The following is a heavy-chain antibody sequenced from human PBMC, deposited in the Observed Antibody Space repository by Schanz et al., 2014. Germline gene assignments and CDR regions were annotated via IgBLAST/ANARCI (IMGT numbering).Heavy chain of an antibody. Sequence: QVQLVQSGAEAKKPGASVKVSCKASGYTFTSDSMHWVRQAPGQGLEWLGWMNPNSGNPGFAQKFRGRVTMTRNTSMSTAYIELHILTSEDTAVYYCARGRAVDYWGQGTLVTVSS. J-gene: IGHJ4*02. V-gene: IGHV1-8*02. CDR1: GYTFTSDS. CDR2: MNPNSGNP. CDR3: ARGRAVDY.